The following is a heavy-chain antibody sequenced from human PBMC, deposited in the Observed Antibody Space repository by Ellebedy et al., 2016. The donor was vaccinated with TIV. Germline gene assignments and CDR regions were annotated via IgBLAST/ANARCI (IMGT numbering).Heavy chain of an antibody. D-gene: IGHD4-23*01. Sequence: ASVKVSCXASGYTFTDYGISWVRQAPGQGLEWMGYISVYNGHTNYAQNFQGRVTMTTDTSTSTAYMELRSLRSDDTAVYYCARVGGSSERDYWGQGTLVTVSS. J-gene: IGHJ4*02. CDR1: GYTFTDYG. CDR3: ARVGGSSERDY. V-gene: IGHV1-18*01. CDR2: ISVYNGHT.